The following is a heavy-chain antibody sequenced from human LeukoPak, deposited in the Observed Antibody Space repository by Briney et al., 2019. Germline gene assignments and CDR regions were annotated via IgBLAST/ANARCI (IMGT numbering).Heavy chain of an antibody. CDR1: GFTFSSYG. D-gene: IGHD3-22*01. Sequence: GRSLRLSCAASGFTFSSYGMHWVRQAPGEGLEWVAVISYDGSNKYYADSVEGRFTLSRDNSKNTLYLQMNSLGAECTAVYYWAKDPDHYDSSGYPDYWGQGTLVTVSS. CDR2: ISYDGSNK. J-gene: IGHJ4*02. V-gene: IGHV3-30*18. CDR3: AKDPDHYDSSGYPDY.